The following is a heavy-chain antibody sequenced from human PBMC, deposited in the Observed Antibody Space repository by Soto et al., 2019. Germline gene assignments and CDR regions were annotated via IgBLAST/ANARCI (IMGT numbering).Heavy chain of an antibody. D-gene: IGHD1-26*01. CDR3: AGRRAVGTSYYYYGMDV. CDR2: INPYNANT. V-gene: IGHV1-18*01. J-gene: IGHJ6*02. Sequence: GASVKVSCKASNYTFSSFGISWMRQAPGQGLEWMGWINPYNANTNYAQNLQGRVTMTTDTSTSTAYMELRSLGSDDTAVYYCAGRRAVGTSYYYYGMDVWGQGTTVTVSS. CDR1: NYTFSSFG.